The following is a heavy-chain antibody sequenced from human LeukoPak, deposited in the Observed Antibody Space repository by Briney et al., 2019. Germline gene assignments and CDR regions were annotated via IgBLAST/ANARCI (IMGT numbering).Heavy chain of an antibody. D-gene: IGHD3-3*01. V-gene: IGHV3-23*01. J-gene: IGHJ1*01. CDR2: ISASGDRT. Sequence: GGSLRLSCAASGFIFSSYVMSWVRQAPGKGLEWVSGISASGDRTYYADSVRGRFTISRDNSKNTLYLQMNSLRAEDTAVYYCAKDLPKITIFGALQHWGQGTLATVSS. CDR3: AKDLPKITIFGALQH. CDR1: GFIFSSYV.